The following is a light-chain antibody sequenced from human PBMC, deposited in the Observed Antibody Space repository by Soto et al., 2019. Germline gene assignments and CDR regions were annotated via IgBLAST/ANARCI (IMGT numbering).Light chain of an antibody. CDR1: QSISGT. CDR2: SAS. V-gene: IGKV3-15*01. CDR3: QQASSFPLT. J-gene: IGKJ4*01. Sequence: EIVMTQSPATLSVSPGGRATLSCRASQSISGTLAWYQQKPGQPPNLLIYSASTLRSGVPSRFSGSESGTLFTLTITNLQPEDFATYYCQQASSFPLTFGGGTKVDIK.